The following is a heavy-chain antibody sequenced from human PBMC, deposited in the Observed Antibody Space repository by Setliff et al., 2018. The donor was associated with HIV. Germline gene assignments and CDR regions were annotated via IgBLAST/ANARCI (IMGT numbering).Heavy chain of an antibody. V-gene: IGHV5-51*01. D-gene: IGHD6-13*01. CDR3: ARRDGRSMNAFQI. CDR1: DYTFSTYW. Sequence: GESLKISCKALDYTFSTYWSGWVRQMPGEGLEWMGIIYPDDSNIRYNPSSQSQVTISADKSITTAYLEIHNLKASDTATYYCARRDGRSMNAFQIWGPGTMVTVSS. J-gene: IGHJ3*01. CDR2: IYPDDSNI.